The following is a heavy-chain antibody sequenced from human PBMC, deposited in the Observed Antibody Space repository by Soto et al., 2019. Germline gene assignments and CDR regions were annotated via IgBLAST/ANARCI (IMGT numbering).Heavy chain of an antibody. D-gene: IGHD6-13*01. V-gene: IGHV5-51*01. CDR3: ARPLRPGIAAAGPEFDP. Sequence: PVESLKIACKGSGYIFTSYWICWVLEMRVKGLEWMGIIYPGDSDTRYSPSFQGQVTISADKSISTAYLQWSSLKASDTAMYYCARPLRPGIAAAGPEFDPWGQGTLVTVSS. CDR1: GYIFTSYW. J-gene: IGHJ5*02. CDR2: IYPGDSDT.